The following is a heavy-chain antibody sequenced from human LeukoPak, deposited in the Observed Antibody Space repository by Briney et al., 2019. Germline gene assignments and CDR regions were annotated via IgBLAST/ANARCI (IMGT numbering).Heavy chain of an antibody. V-gene: IGHV4-61*02. CDR2: IYTSGST. Sequence: SETLSLTCTVSGGSTSSSNYYWSWIRQPAGKGLEWIGRIYTSGSTNYNPSLKSRVTISADTSKNQFSLKLSSVTAADTAVYYCARPLTYCGGDCYSDAFDIWGQGTMVTVSS. D-gene: IGHD2-21*02. CDR3: ARPLTYCGGDCYSDAFDI. CDR1: GGSTSSSNYY. J-gene: IGHJ3*02.